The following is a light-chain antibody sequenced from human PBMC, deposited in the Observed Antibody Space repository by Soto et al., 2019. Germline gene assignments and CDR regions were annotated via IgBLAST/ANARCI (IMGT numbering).Light chain of an antibody. Sequence: ESVLTQSPGTLSLSPGERATLSCRASQSVTNRYFAWYQQRPGQAPRLLIYGISNRATGIPDGFSGRGSGTDFTLTISRLEPEDFVVYYCQQYSSLPHTFGQGTNLEVK. CDR2: GIS. J-gene: IGKJ2*01. V-gene: IGKV3-20*01. CDR1: QSVTNRY. CDR3: QQYSSLPHT.